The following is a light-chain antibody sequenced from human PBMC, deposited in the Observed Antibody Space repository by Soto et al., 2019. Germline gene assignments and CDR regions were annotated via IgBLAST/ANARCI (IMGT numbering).Light chain of an antibody. CDR1: QSISSY. J-gene: IGKJ2*01. CDR3: QQSYSTLGYT. Sequence: DIQMTQSPSSLSASVGDRVTITCRASQSISSYLNWYQQKPGKAPKLLIYAASSLQSGVPSRFSGSGSGTDFTLTISSLQPEDFATYYCQQSYSTLGYTFGQGTMLEIK. V-gene: IGKV1-39*01. CDR2: AAS.